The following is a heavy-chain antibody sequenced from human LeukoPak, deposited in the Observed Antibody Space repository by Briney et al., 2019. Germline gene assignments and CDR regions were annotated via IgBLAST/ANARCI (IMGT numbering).Heavy chain of an antibody. CDR2: ISGSNSSI. D-gene: IGHD5-18*01. CDR1: GFTFSTFG. CDR3: ARGGYSYDY. V-gene: IGHV3-21*06. J-gene: IGHJ4*02. Sequence: GSLRLSCAASGFTFSTFGMNWVRQAPGKGLEWVSSISGSNSSIYYADSVKGRFTISRDNAKNSLYLQMNSLRAEDTAVYYCARGGYSYDYWGQGTLVTVSS.